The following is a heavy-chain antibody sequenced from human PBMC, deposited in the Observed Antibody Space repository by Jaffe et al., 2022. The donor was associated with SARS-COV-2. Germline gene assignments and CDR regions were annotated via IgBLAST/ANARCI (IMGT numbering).Heavy chain of an antibody. V-gene: IGHV1-69*02. CDR2: IIPILGIA. CDR1: GGTFSSYT. J-gene: IGHJ5*02. Sequence: QVQLVQSGAEVKKPGSSVKVSCKASGGTFSSYTISWVRQAPGQGLEWMGRIIPILGIANYAQKFQGRVTITADKSTSTAYMELSSLRSEDTAVYYCARSPPYGRLAGWFDPWGQGTLVTVSS. D-gene: IGHD4-17*01. CDR3: ARSPPYGRLAGWFDP.